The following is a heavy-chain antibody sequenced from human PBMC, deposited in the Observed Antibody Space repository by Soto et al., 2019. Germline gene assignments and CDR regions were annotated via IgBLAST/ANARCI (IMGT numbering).Heavy chain of an antibody. Sequence: EVQLVESGGGLIQPGGSLRLSCAASGFTVSGSYMSWVRQAPGKGLEWVAIIYGGGGTYYADSVKGRFTISRDNSKHTLYLQMNNLRAEDTAVYYCASRSRGELYSFDYWGQGTLVTVSS. V-gene: IGHV3-53*01. CDR2: IYGGGGT. J-gene: IGHJ4*02. CDR1: GFTVSGSY. D-gene: IGHD3-10*01. CDR3: ASRSRGELYSFDY.